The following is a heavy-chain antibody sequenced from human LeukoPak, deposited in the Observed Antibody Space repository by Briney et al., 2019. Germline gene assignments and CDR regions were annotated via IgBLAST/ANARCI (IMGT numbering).Heavy chain of an antibody. Sequence: SGTLSLTCTVSGGSISSYYWSWIRQPPGKGLEWIGYIYYSGSTNYNPSLKSRVTISVDTSKNQFSLKLSSVTAADTAVYYCARGGVYYYMDVWGKGTTVTVSS. J-gene: IGHJ6*03. CDR1: GGSISSYY. CDR3: ARGGVYYYMDV. CDR2: IYYSGST. D-gene: IGHD6-25*01. V-gene: IGHV4-59*01.